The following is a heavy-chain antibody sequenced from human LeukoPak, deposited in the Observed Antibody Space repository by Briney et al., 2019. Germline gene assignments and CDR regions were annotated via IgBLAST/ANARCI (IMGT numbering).Heavy chain of an antibody. CDR3: ARPRDPYYYCYGMDV. J-gene: IGHJ6*02. V-gene: IGHV1-69*04. CDR1: GGTFSSYA. CDR2: IIPILGIA. Sequence: ASVKVSCKASGGTFSSYAISWVRQAPGQGLEWMGRIIPILGIANYAQKFQGRVTITADKSTSTAYMELSSLRSEDTAVYYCARPRDPYYYCYGMDVWGQGTTVTVSS.